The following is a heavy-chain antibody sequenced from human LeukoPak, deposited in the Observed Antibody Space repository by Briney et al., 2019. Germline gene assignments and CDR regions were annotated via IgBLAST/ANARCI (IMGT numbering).Heavy chain of an antibody. D-gene: IGHD3-22*01. CDR1: GGTFSSYT. CDR2: IIPILGIA. J-gene: IGHJ3*02. CDR3: ASKGVRYYDSSGYYGGSAFDI. V-gene: IGHV1-69*02. Sequence: SVKVSCKASGGTFSSYTISWVRQAPGQGLEWMGRIIPILGIANYAQKFQGRVTITADKSTSTACMELSSLRSEDTAVYYCASKGVRYYDSSGYYGGSAFDIWGQGTMVTVSS.